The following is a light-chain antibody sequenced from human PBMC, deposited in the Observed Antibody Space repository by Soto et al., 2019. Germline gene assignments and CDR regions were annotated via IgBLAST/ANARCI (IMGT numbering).Light chain of an antibody. V-gene: IGKV3-11*01. J-gene: IGKJ1*01. Sequence: EIVITQSPATLSVSPGERATLSCRASQGVSSNLAWYQQKPGQAPRLLIYGASSRAAGIPARFSGSGSGTDFTLTISSLEPEDFAVYYCQQRSNWPPTWTFGQGTKVAIK. CDR1: QGVSSN. CDR3: QQRSNWPPTWT. CDR2: GAS.